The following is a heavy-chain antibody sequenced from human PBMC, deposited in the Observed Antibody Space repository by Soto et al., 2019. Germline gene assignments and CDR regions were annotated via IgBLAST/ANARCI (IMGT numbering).Heavy chain of an antibody. V-gene: IGHV4-59*01. Sequence: SETLSLTCNVSGGPLTTYFWSWIRQPAVKGLEWIGYVSYFGTTNYNPSLQSRLTISLDTSKNHFSLNLNSVTAADTAVYYCARDLWGYCGADCYPLDVWGQGTTVTVSS. CDR3: ARDLWGYCGADCYPLDV. CDR1: GGPLTTYF. D-gene: IGHD2-21*02. J-gene: IGHJ6*02. CDR2: VSYFGTT.